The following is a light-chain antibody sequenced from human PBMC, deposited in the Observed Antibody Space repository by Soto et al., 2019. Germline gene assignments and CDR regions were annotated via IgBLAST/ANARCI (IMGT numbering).Light chain of an antibody. J-gene: IGKJ1*01. V-gene: IGKV3-15*01. CDR3: QQYNNWPRT. CDR2: GAS. CDR1: QSVSTN. Sequence: EIVMTQSPDTLPVSPGERATLSCRASQSVSTNLAWYQQKPGQAPRLLIYGASSRATGFPARFSGSGSGTEFTLTISSLQSEDFAVYYCQQYNNWPRTFGQGTKVDIK.